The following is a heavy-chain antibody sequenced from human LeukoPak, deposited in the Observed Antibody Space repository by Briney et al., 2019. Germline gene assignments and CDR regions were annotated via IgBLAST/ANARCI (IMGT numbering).Heavy chain of an antibody. V-gene: IGHV3-23*01. Sequence: GGSLRLSCVASGFTFNTYGMSWVRQAPGKGLEWVSAITGSGSSTEYADSVKGRFTISRDNSKNTLYLQMNSLRAEDTAVYYCAKDRTYYYDRRGFDYWGQGTLVTVSS. CDR3: AKDRTYYYDRRGFDY. CDR1: GFTFNTYG. CDR2: ITGSGSST. D-gene: IGHD3-22*01. J-gene: IGHJ4*02.